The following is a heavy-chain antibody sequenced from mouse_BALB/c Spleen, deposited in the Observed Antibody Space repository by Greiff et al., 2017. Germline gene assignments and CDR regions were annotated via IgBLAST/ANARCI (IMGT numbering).Heavy chain of an antibody. CDR2: IRNKANGYTT. CDR1: GFTFTDYY. D-gene: IGHD2-1*01. J-gene: IGHJ2*01. V-gene: IGHV7-3*02. CDR3: ARDGGNYYFDY. Sequence: EVNVVESGGGLVQPGGSLRLSCATSGFTFTDYYMSWVRQPPGKALEWLGFIRNKANGYTTEYSASVKGRFTISRDNSQSILYLQMNTLRAEDSATYYCARDGGNYYFDYWGQGTTLTVSS.